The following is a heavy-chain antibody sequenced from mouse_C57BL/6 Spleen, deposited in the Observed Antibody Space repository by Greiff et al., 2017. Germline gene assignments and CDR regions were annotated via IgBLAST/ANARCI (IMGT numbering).Heavy chain of an antibody. J-gene: IGHJ2*01. Sequence: DVKLVESGGGLVKPGGSLKLSCAASGFTFSSYAMSWVRQTPEKRLEWVATISDGGSYTYYPDNVKGRFTISRDNAKNNLYLQMSHLKSEDTAMYYCARAQIYYYGSSYAYYFDYWGQGTTLTVSS. CDR3: ARAQIYYYGSSYAYYFDY. D-gene: IGHD1-1*01. CDR2: ISDGGSYT. V-gene: IGHV5-4*03. CDR1: GFTFSSYA.